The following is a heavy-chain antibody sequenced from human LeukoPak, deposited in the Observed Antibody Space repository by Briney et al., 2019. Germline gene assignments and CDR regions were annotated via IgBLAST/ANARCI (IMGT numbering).Heavy chain of an antibody. J-gene: IGHJ6*02. CDR2: IYDSGST. Sequence: PSETLSLTCTVSDGSISSYYWSWIRQPPGKGLEWIGHIYDSGSTNYNPSLKSRVTISVDTSKNQFSLKLSSVTAADTAVYYCARGQPYDYVWGSYRRPYGMDVWGQGTTVTVSS. CDR3: ARGQPYDYVWGSYRRPYGMDV. D-gene: IGHD3-16*02. CDR1: DGSISSYY. V-gene: IGHV4-59*01.